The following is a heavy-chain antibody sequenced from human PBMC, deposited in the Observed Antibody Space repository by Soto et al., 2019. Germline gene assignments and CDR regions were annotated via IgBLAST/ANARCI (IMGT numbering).Heavy chain of an antibody. D-gene: IGHD2-15*01. Sequence: PSETLSRTCTVSGGSIRPFYCSWVRQPPGKGLEWIGYLYYSGNTNYNPSLKSRVTISVDASKNQVSLRLTSVTAVDTAVYYCARVGGVAARTFDYWGQGTVVTVSS. CDR3: ARVGGVAARTFDY. J-gene: IGHJ4*02. CDR2: LYYSGNT. V-gene: IGHV4-59*01. CDR1: GGSIRPFY.